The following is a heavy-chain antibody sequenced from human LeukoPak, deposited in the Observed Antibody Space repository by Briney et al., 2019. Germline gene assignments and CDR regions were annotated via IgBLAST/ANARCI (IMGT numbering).Heavy chain of an antibody. CDR2: ISYDGSNK. Sequence: PGGSLRLSCAASGFTFSSYGMHWVRQAPGKGLEWVAVISYDGSNKYYADSVKGRFTISRDNSKNTLYLQMNSLRAEDTAVYYCASTHSSSWYWGRGVDYWGQGTLVTVSS. D-gene: IGHD6-13*01. V-gene: IGHV3-30*03. CDR3: ASTHSSSWYWGRGVDY. J-gene: IGHJ4*02. CDR1: GFTFSSYG.